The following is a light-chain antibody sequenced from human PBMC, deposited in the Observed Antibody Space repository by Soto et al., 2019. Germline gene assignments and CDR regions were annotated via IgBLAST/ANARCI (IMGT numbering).Light chain of an antibody. CDR2: GAS. J-gene: IGKJ4*01. Sequence: EIVMTQSPATLSVSPGERATLSCRASQSVSSSLAWYQQKPGQSPRLLMYGASTRATGIPARFSGSGSGTEFTLTIISLQSEDFAIYYCQQYKSWPPFTFGGGTKVEIK. V-gene: IGKV3-15*01. CDR1: QSVSSS. CDR3: QQYKSWPPFT.